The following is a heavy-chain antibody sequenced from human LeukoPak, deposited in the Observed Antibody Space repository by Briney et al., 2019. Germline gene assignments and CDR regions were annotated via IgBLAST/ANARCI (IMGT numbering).Heavy chain of an antibody. V-gene: IGHV3-11*04. CDR1: GLTFSDYY. CDR3: AKDRIAAAGTRSDY. CDR2: ISSSGSTI. D-gene: IGHD6-13*01. J-gene: IGHJ4*02. Sequence: PGGSLRLSCAASGLTFSDYYMSWIRQAPGKGLEWVSYISSSGSTIYYADSVKGRFTISRDNAKNSLYLQMNSLRAEDTAVYYCAKDRIAAAGTRSDYWGQGTLVTVSS.